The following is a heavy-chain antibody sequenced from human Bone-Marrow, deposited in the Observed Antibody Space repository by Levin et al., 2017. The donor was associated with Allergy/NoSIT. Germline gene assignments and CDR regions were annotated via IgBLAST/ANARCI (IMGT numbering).Heavy chain of an antibody. CDR3: AASRDGYIIDY. Sequence: GESLKISCAASGFTFNTYGMFWVRQAPGKGLEWVSNLWFDGSNPFYEDSVKGRFTISRDNSKNMLFLEMNSLRVEDTAVYYCAASRDGYIIDYWGQGTLVAVSS. D-gene: IGHD5-24*01. CDR2: LWFDGSNP. CDR1: GFTFNTYG. J-gene: IGHJ4*02. V-gene: IGHV3-33*01.